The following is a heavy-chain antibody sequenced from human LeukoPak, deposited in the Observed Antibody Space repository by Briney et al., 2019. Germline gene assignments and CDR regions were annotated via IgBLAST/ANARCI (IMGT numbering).Heavy chain of an antibody. CDR2: ISSSSGTI. CDR3: ARVDYGDYAGEDY. J-gene: IGHJ4*02. V-gene: IGHV3-48*04. CDR1: GFTFSRFS. Sequence: GGSLRLSCAASGFTFSRFSMNWVRQAPGKGLEWVSYISSSSGTIYYADSVKGRFTISRDNAKNSLYLQMNSLRAEDTAVYYCARVDYGDYAGEDYWGQGTLVTVSS. D-gene: IGHD4-17*01.